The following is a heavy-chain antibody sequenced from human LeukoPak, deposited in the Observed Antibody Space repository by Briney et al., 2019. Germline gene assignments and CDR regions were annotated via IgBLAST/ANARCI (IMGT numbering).Heavy chain of an antibody. D-gene: IGHD3-3*01. CDR1: GYTFTSYY. J-gene: IGHJ6*02. CDR3: ARVRAIFGVDTYYYGMDV. Sequence: GASVKVSCKASGYTFTSYYMHWVRQAPGQGLEWMGIINPSGGSTSYAQKFQGRVTMTRDASTSTVYMELSSLRSEDTAVYYCARVRAIFGVDTYYYGMDVWGQGTTVTVSS. CDR2: INPSGGST. V-gene: IGHV1-46*01.